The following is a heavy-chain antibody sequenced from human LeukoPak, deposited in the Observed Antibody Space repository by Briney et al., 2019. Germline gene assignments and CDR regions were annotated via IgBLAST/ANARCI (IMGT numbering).Heavy chain of an antibody. CDR3: ARDDSSGWYDTAEYFQH. CDR1: GYTFTSYG. CDR2: ISAYNGNT. D-gene: IGHD6-19*01. V-gene: IGHV1-18*01. Sequence: ASVKVSCKASGYTFTSYGISWVRQAPGQGLEWMGWISAYNGNTNYAQKLQGRVTVTTDTSTSTAYMELRSLRSDDTAVYYCARDDSSGWYDTAEYFQHWGQGTLVTVSS. J-gene: IGHJ1*01.